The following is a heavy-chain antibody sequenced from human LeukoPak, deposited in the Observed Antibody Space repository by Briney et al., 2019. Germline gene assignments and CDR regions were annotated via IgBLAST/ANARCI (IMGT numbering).Heavy chain of an antibody. Sequence: SETLSLTCTVSGGSISSYYWSWIRQPPGKGLEWIGYIYYSGSTNYNPSLKSRVTISVDTSKNQFSLKLSSVTAADTAVYYCARHAGYSSGWYWFDPWSQGTLVTVSS. CDR3: ARHAGYSSGWYWFDP. CDR1: GGSISSYY. V-gene: IGHV4-59*08. J-gene: IGHJ5*02. D-gene: IGHD6-19*01. CDR2: IYYSGST.